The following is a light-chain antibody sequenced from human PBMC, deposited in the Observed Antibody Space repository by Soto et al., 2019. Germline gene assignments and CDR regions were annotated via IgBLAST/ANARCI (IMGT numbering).Light chain of an antibody. J-gene: IGKJ4*02. CDR3: QQYNSWWT. V-gene: IGKV3-15*01. CDR1: QSVSSN. Sequence: EIVLTQSPATLSVSPGERATLSCRASQSVSSNLAWYQQQPGQAPRLLIYGASTRATGIPARFSGSGSGTEYPLTISIVQSEDVAVYYCQQYNSWWTFGGGTKVDI. CDR2: GAS.